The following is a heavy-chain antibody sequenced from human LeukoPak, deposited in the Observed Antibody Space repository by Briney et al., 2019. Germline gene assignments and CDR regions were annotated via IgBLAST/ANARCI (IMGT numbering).Heavy chain of an antibody. J-gene: IGHJ4*02. CDR2: ISSSSSYI. CDR3: ARGVAIA. D-gene: IGHD5-12*01. Sequence: PGRSLRLSCAASGFTFSSYAMHWVRQAPGKGLEWVSSISSSSSYIYYADSVKGRFTISRDNAKNSLYLQMNSLRAGDTAVYYCARGVAIAWGQGTLVTVSS. CDR1: GFTFSSYA. V-gene: IGHV3-21*01.